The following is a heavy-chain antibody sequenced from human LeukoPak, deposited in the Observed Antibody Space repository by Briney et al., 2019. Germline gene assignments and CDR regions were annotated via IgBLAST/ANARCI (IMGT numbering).Heavy chain of an antibody. J-gene: IGHJ6*04. CDR1: GFTFSSYW. V-gene: IGHV3-7*01. CDR3: ATRRCTIAACRASSYRCFDF. D-gene: IGHD2-8*01. CDR2: IKQDGSEK. Sequence: PGGSLRLSRAASGFTFSSYWMSWVRQAPGKGLEWVANIKQDGSEKYYVDSVKGRFTVSRDNAKNSVHLQMNSLRAEDTAVYYCATRRCTIAACRASSYRCFDFWGKGTTVTVSS.